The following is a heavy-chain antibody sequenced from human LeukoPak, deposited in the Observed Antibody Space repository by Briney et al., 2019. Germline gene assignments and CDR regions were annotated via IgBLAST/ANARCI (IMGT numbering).Heavy chain of an antibody. CDR3: AKGGITIFGVVIFYYFDY. CDR1: GFTFSDYG. J-gene: IGHJ4*02. D-gene: IGHD3-3*01. Sequence: GRSLRLSCAASGFTFSDYGMHWVRQAPGKGLEWVAVIANDGRDKKYADSVRGRFTISRDNSKNTLYLQMNSLRAEDTAVYYCAKGGITIFGVVIFYYFDYWGQGTLVTVSS. V-gene: IGHV3-30*18. CDR2: IANDGRDK.